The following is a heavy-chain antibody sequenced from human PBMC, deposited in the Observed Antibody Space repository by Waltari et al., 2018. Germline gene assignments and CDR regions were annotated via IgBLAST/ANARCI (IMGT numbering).Heavy chain of an antibody. CDR3: ARISNWDNWFDP. CDR2: IYGGGST. CDR1: GFTVSSND. V-gene: IGHV3-53*01. D-gene: IGHD1-1*01. Sequence: EVQLVESGGGLIQPGGSLRLSCAASGFTVSSNDMSWVRQAPGKGLEWVSVIYGGGSTYYADSVKGRLTISRDNSKNTLYLQMNSLRAEDTAVYYCARISNWDNWFDPWGQGTLVTVSS. J-gene: IGHJ5*02.